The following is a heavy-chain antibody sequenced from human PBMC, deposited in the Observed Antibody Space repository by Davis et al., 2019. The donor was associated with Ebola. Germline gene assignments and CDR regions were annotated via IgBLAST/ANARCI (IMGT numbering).Heavy chain of an antibody. V-gene: IGHV3-9*01. CDR3: ARKGSKHDY. CDR1: GFTFDDYA. J-gene: IGHJ4*02. Sequence: SLKIPCAASGFTFDDYAMHWVRQAPGKGLEWVSGFSWNSGSIGYADSVKGRFTISRDNAKNSLYLQMNSLRAEDTAVYYCARKGSKHDYWGQGTLVTVSS. CDR2: FSWNSGSI. D-gene: IGHD4-11*01.